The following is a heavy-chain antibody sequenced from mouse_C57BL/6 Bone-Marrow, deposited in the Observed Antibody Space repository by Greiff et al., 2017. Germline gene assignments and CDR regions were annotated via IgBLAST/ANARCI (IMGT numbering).Heavy chain of an antibody. CDR3: ARSYYDGSSFWFAY. CDR2: IYPRSGDT. CDR1: GYTFTSSG. Sequence: VQLQQSGAELARPGASVKLSCKASGYTFTSSGISWVKQRTGQGLEWIGEIYPRSGDTYYNEKFKGKATLTADKSSSTAYMELRSLTSEDSAVYICARSYYDGSSFWFAYWGQGTLVTVSA. J-gene: IGHJ3*01. V-gene: IGHV1-81*01. D-gene: IGHD1-1*01.